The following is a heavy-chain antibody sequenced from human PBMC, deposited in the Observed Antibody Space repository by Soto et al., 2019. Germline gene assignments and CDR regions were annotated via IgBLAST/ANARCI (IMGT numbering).Heavy chain of an antibody. V-gene: IGHV1-18*01. CDR2: ISAYNGNT. Sequence: SVKASCKASGYTFTSYGISWVRQAPGQVLEWMGWISAYNGNTNYAQKLQGRVTMTTDTSTSTAYMELKSLRSDDTAVYYCARIWWDFWSDYYANYGMDVWGQGTTVKVSS. J-gene: IGHJ6*02. CDR1: GYTFTSYG. CDR3: ARIWWDFWSDYYANYGMDV. D-gene: IGHD3-3*01.